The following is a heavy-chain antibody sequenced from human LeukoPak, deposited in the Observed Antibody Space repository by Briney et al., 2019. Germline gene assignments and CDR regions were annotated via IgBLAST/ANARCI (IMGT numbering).Heavy chain of an antibody. D-gene: IGHD3-10*01. Sequence: GGSLRLFCAASGFTFSSYSMNLVRQAPGKGLEWVSSISSSSSYIYYADSVKGRFTISRDNAKNSLYLQMNSLRAEDTAVYYCARAPGQLLHFDYWGQGTLVTVSS. CDR3: ARAPGQLLHFDY. CDR1: GFTFSSYS. V-gene: IGHV3-21*01. CDR2: ISSSSSYI. J-gene: IGHJ4*02.